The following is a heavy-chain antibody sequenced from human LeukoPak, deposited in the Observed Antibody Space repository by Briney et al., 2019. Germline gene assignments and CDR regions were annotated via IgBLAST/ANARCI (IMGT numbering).Heavy chain of an antibody. CDR3: ARADYSSSWSHEYFYMDV. D-gene: IGHD6-13*01. J-gene: IGHJ6*03. V-gene: IGHV4-34*01. Sequence: SETLSLTCAVYGGSFSGYYWSWIRRPPGKGLEWIGEINHSGSTNYNPSLKSRVTISVDTSKNQFSLNLRSVTAADMAVYYCARADYSSSWSHEYFYMDVWGKGTTVTVSS. CDR1: GGSFSGYY. CDR2: INHSGST.